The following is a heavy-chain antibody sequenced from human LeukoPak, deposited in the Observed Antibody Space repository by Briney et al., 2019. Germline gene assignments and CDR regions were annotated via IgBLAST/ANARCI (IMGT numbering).Heavy chain of an antibody. V-gene: IGHV1-18*01. CDR3: ARDRATDREQNWFDP. CDR1: GYTFTNYG. D-gene: IGHD5-24*01. CDR2: ISAYNGNT. J-gene: IGHJ5*02. Sequence: GASVKVSCKASGYTFTNYGISWVRQAPGQGLEWMGWISAYNGNTNYAQKLHGRVTMTTDTSTNTAYMELRSLRSDDTAVYYCARDRATDREQNWFDPWGQGTLVTVSS.